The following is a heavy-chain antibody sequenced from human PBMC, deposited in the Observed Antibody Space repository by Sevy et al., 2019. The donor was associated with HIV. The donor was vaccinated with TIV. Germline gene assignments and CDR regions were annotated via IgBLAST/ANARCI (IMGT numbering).Heavy chain of an antibody. CDR3: ATSRSGYFDSSGYYIY. D-gene: IGHD3-22*01. V-gene: IGHV5-51*01. Sequence: GESLKISCQGSGYSFTSHWIGWVRHMPGKGLEWKGIIYPEDSETRHSPSFQGQVTFSADKSISTAYLQCSSLKASDTPMYLYATSRSGYFDSSGYYIYWGQGTLVTVSS. J-gene: IGHJ4*02. CDR2: IYPEDSET. CDR1: GYSFTSHW.